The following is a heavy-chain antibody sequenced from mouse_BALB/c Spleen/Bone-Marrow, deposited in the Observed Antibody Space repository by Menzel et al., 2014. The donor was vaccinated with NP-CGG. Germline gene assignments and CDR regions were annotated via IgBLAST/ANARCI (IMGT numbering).Heavy chain of an antibody. CDR3: ARRKFGNHGFAY. D-gene: IGHD2-10*02. CDR1: GYTFTSYW. CDR2: INPSTDYT. V-gene: IGHV1-7*01. J-gene: IGHJ3*01. Sequence: VMLVESGAELAKPGASVKVSCKASGYTFTSYWMHWVKQRPGQGLEWIGYINPSTDYTEYNQKFKDKASLTADKSSSTAYMQLSSLTSEDSAVYYCARRKFGNHGFAYWGQGTLVTVSA.